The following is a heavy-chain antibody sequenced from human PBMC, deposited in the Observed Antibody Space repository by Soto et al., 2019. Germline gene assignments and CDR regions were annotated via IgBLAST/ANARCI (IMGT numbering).Heavy chain of an antibody. CDR1: GFTFSSYS. J-gene: IGHJ3*02. D-gene: IGHD4-17*01. V-gene: IGHV3-21*01. CDR3: ARDTSDYGDPIDAFDI. Sequence: EVQLVESGGGLVKPGGSLRLSCAASGFTFSSYSMNWVRQAPGKGLEWVSSISSSSSYIYYADSVKGRFTIARDNAKNSLYLQMNSLRAEATAVYYCARDTSDYGDPIDAFDIWGQGTMVTVSS. CDR2: ISSSSSYI.